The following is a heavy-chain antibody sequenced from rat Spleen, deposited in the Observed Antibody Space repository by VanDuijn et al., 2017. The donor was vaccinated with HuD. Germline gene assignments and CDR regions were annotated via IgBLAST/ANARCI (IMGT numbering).Heavy chain of an antibody. CDR1: EHSISSSYR. D-gene: IGHD1-12*02. V-gene: IGHV3-3*01. Sequence: EVQLQESGPGLVKPSQSLSLICSVTEHSISSSYRWSWIRKFPGNELEWMGYINSAGNTNYNPSLKSRISITRDTSKNQFFLQVNSVTTEDTATYYCTRSPYYYGGHRWGQGVMVTVSS. CDR3: TRSPYYYGGHR. CDR2: INSAGNT. J-gene: IGHJ2*01.